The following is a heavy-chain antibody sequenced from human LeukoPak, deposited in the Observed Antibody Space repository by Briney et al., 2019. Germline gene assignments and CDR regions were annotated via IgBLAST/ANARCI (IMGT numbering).Heavy chain of an antibody. V-gene: IGHV3-7*01. CDR2: IKGDGSER. J-gene: IGHJ4*02. CDR3: ARGGTYTVDY. CDR1: GFTFSIYW. Sequence: GGSLRLSCAASGFTFSIYWMSWVRQAPGKGLEWVATIKGDGSERYYVDSVKGRLTVSRDNAKNSMYLQMNSLRAEDTAVYYCARGGTYTVDYWGQGTLVTVSS.